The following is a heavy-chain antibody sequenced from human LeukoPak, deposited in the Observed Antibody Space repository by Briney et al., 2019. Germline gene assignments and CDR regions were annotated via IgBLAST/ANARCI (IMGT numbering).Heavy chain of an antibody. V-gene: IGHV1-18*01. CDR3: ARDRATVTTPAYYYGMDV. J-gene: IGHJ6*02. CDR2: ISAYNGNT. Sequence: GASVTVSCKASGYTFTSYGISWVRQAPGQGLEWMGWISAYNGNTNYAQKLQGRVTMTTDTSTSTAYMELRSLRSDDTAVYYCARDRATVTTPAYYYGMDVWGQGTTVTVSS. CDR1: GYTFTSYG. D-gene: IGHD4-17*01.